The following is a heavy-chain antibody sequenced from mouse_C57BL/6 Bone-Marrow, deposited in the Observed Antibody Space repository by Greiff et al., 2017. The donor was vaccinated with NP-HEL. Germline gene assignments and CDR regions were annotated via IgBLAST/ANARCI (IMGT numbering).Heavy chain of an antibody. CDR2: ISSGGSYT. CDR1: GFTFSSYG. D-gene: IGHD1-1*01. CDR3: ARHDPVVAPLDY. Sequence: EVKLVESGGDLVKPGGSLKLSCAASGFTFSSYGMSWVRQTPDKRLEWVATISSGGSYTYYPDSVKGRFTISRDNAKNTLYLQMSSLKSEDTAMYYCARHDPVVAPLDYWGQGTTLTVSS. J-gene: IGHJ2*01. V-gene: IGHV5-6*02.